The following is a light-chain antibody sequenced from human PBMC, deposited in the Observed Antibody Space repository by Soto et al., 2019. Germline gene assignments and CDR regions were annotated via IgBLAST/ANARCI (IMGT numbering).Light chain of an antibody. CDR2: KAS. J-gene: IGKJ1*01. CDR3: QQYNSYS. Sequence: DSQMTQSPSTLSESVGDRVTITARPSQSISSWLAWYQQKPGKAPKLLIYKASSLESGVPSRFSGSGSGTEFTLTISSLQPDDFATYYCQQYNSYSFGQGTKVDI. CDR1: QSISSW. V-gene: IGKV1-5*03.